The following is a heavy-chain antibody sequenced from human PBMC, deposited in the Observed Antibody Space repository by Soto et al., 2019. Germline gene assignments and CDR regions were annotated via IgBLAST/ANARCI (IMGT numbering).Heavy chain of an antibody. V-gene: IGHV4-59*01. J-gene: IGHJ5*02. Sequence: LSLTCTVSGGSISSYYWSWIRQPPGKGLEWIGYIYYSGSTNYNPSLKSRVTISVDTYKNQFSLKLSSVTAADTAVYYCEREGQWLAHNWFDPWGKGTRATVSS. CDR3: EREGQWLAHNWFDP. CDR2: IYYSGST. CDR1: GGSISSYY. D-gene: IGHD6-19*01.